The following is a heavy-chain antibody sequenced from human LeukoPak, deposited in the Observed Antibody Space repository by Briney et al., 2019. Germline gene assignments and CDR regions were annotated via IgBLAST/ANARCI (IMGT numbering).Heavy chain of an antibody. CDR2: MNPNSGNT. CDR1: GYTFTSYD. D-gene: IGHD3-3*01. CDR3: ARVFTIPLCYYYYMDV. V-gene: IGHV1-8*03. J-gene: IGHJ6*03. Sequence: GASVKVSCKASGYTFTSYDINWVRQATGQGLEWMGWMNPNSGNTGYAQRFQGRVTITRNTSISTAYMELSSLRSEDTAVYYCARVFTIPLCYYYYMDVWGKGTTVTASS.